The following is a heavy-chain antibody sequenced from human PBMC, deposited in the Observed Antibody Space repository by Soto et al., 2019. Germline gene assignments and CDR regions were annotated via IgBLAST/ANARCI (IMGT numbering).Heavy chain of an antibody. V-gene: IGHV4-34*01. D-gene: IGHD3-16*01. J-gene: IGHJ4*02. CDR3: ASHRTLARWDY. Sequence: QVQLQQWGAGLLKPSETLSLTCAAYGGSFSGYFWSWIRQPPGKGLEWIGEINHSGSANYNPSLKSRVTISVDTSKNQFSLKVSSVTAADTAVFYCASHRTLARWDYWGQGTLVTVSS. CDR1: GGSFSGYF. CDR2: INHSGSA.